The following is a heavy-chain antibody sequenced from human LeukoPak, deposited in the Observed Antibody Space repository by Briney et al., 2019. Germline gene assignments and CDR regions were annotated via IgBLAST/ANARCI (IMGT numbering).Heavy chain of an antibody. D-gene: IGHD6-19*01. V-gene: IGHV4-39*01. CDR2: IYYSGST. CDR1: GGSISSSSYY. Sequence: SETLSLTCTVSGGSISSSSYYWGWIRQPPGKGLEWIGTIYYSGSTYYNPSLKSRVTTSVDTSKNQFSLKLSSVTAADTAVYYCARQVVAVAGTGYFDYWGQGTLVTVSS. CDR3: ARQVVAVAGTGYFDY. J-gene: IGHJ4*02.